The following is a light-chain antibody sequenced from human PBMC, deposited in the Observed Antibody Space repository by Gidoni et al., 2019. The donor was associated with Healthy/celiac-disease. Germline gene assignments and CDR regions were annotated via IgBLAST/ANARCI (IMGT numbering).Light chain of an antibody. V-gene: IGKV3-15*01. CDR1: QRVSSN. CDR3: QQYNNWPPLT. Sequence: EIVMTQSPATLSVSPGERATLSCRASQRVSSNLAWYQQKPGQAPRLLIYGASTRATGIQARFSGSGSGTEFTLTISSLQSEDFAVYYCQQYNNWPPLTFGGGTKVEIK. J-gene: IGKJ4*01. CDR2: GAS.